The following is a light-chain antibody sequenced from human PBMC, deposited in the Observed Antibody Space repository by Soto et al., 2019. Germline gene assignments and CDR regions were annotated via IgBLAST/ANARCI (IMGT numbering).Light chain of an antibody. CDR3: SSYTSGSTLVV. V-gene: IGLV2-14*01. CDR2: EVS. CDR1: SSDVGGYNY. J-gene: IGLJ2*01. Sequence: QSVLTQPASVSGSPGQSITISCTGTSSDVGGYNYVSWYQQHPGKAPKLMIYEVSNRPSEVSNRFSGSKSGNTASLTISGLQAEDEGNYCCSSYTSGSTLVVFGGGTKLTVL.